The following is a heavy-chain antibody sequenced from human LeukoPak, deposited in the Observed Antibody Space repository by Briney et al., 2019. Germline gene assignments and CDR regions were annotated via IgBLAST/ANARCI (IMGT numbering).Heavy chain of an antibody. CDR1: GFTFSSYW. CDR2: INSDGSSP. V-gene: IGHV3-74*01. D-gene: IGHD3-3*01. Sequence: PGGSLRLSCAASGFTFSSYWMHWVRQAPGKGLVWVSCINSDGSSPSYADSVKGRFTISRDNAKNTLYLQMNSLRAEDTAVYYCAKAAYYDFWSRPYYYYMDVWGKGTTVTVSS. J-gene: IGHJ6*03. CDR3: AKAAYYDFWSRPYYYYMDV.